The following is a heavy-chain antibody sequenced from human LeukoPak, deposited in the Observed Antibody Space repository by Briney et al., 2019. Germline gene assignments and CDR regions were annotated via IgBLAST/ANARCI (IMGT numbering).Heavy chain of an antibody. CDR1: GGSISSYY. CDR3: ARSNYVIWFDP. V-gene: IGHV4-59*01. Sequence: SETLSLTCTVSGGSISSYYWSWVRQPPGKGLEWIGYIYYSGSTNHNPSLKSRVTISVDSSKNQFSLKLSSVTAADTAVYYCARSNYVIWFDPWGQGTLVTVSS. J-gene: IGHJ5*02. CDR2: IYYSGST. D-gene: IGHD4/OR15-4a*01.